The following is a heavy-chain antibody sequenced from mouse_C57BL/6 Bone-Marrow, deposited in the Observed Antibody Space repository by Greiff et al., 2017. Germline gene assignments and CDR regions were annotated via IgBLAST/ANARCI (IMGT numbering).Heavy chain of an antibody. V-gene: IGHV5-6*01. CDR2: ISSGGSYT. D-gene: IGHD2-4*01. Sequence: EVQRVESGGDLVKPGGSLKLSCAASGFTFSSYGMSWVRQTPDKRLEWVATISSGGSYTYYPDSVRGRFTISRDNAKNTLYLQMSSLKSEDTAMYYCARHGYDYGCAYWGQGTLVTVSA. J-gene: IGHJ3*01. CDR1: GFTFSSYG. CDR3: ARHGYDYGCAY.